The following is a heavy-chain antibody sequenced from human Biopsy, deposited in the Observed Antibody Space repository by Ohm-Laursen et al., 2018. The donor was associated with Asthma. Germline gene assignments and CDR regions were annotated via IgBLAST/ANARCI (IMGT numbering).Heavy chain of an antibody. CDR3: ARDVMEWYLPAFDF. J-gene: IGHJ4*02. D-gene: IGHD3-3*01. V-gene: IGHV3-30-3*01. CDR1: GFTFSSYA. CDR2: GGSYYDGGLK. Sequence: SLRLSCTAAGFTFSSYAMHWVRQAPGKGLEWVAVGGSYYDGGLKYYADSVNGRFTISRDDSKNTLYLQMNSLRPDDTAVYYCARDVMEWYLPAFDFWGQGTLVTVSS.